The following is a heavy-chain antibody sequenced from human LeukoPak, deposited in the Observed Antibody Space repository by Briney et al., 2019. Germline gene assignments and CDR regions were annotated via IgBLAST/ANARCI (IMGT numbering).Heavy chain of an antibody. J-gene: IGHJ3*02. CDR3: ASLSGSYSPNVGAFGI. D-gene: IGHD1-26*01. CDR2: IYPGDSDT. CDR1: GYSFTSYW. V-gene: IGHV5-51*01. Sequence: GESLKISCKGSGYSFTSYWIGWVRQMPGKGLEWMGIIYPGDSDTRYSPSFQGQVTISADKSISTAYLQWSSLKASDTAMYYCASLSGSYSPNVGAFGIWGQGTMVTVSS.